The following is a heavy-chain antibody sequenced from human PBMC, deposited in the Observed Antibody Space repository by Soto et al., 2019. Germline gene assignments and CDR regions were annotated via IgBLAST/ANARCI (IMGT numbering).Heavy chain of an antibody. CDR1: DDSITGGGYY. CDR2: VYHRGNT. J-gene: IGHJ4*02. Sequence: QVQLQESGPGLVKPSQTLSLMCAVPDDSITGGGYYWSWIRHHPGKGLEWIGSVYHRGNTYYNPSLTGRGTISLDPSQSRFSLSLRSVTAADTAVYYCARGGSGTYHVWGQGTLVTVSS. CDR3: ARGGSGTYHV. D-gene: IGHD3-10*01. V-gene: IGHV4-31*11.